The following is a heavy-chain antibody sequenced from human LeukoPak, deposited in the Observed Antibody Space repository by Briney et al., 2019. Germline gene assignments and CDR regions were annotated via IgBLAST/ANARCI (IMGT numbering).Heavy chain of an antibody. D-gene: IGHD3-9*01. CDR1: GFTFDDYA. J-gene: IGHJ4*02. CDR3: AKATYYDILTGSRYDY. CDR2: ISWNSGSI. Sequence: PGGSLRLSCAASGFTFDDYAMHWVRQAPGKGLEWVSGISWNSGSIGYADFVKGRFTISRDNAKNSLYLQMNSLRAEDTALYYCAKATYYDILTGSRYDYWGQGTLVTVSS. V-gene: IGHV3-9*01.